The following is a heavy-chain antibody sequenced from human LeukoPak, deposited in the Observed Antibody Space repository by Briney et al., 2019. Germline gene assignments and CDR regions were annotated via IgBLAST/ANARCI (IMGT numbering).Heavy chain of an antibody. J-gene: IGHJ4*02. CDR1: GGSIINYY. V-gene: IGHV4-59*08. CDR2: IYYTGST. CDR3: AGHKLGSGPLFDY. D-gene: IGHD6-19*01. Sequence: PSETLSLTCTVSGGSIINYYWSWIRQPPGKGLEYIGYIYYTGSTNYNPSLKSRVTISVDTSKNQFSLKVNSGTAADTAVYYCAGHKLGSGPLFDYWGQGTLVTVSS.